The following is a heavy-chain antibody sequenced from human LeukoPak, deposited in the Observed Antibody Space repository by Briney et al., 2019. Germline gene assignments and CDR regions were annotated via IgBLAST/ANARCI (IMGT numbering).Heavy chain of an antibody. CDR3: AKALSKSWARGTYFDL. Sequence: PGGSLRLSCVASGFAFSSSAMSWVRQAPGRGLEWVSAISNSGTSTYYADSVKGRFTISRDNSKITLFLQMNTLRPEETAVYYCAKALSKSWARGTYFDLWGRGTLLPVSS. J-gene: IGHJ4*02. CDR1: GFAFSSSA. V-gene: IGHV3-23*01. D-gene: IGHD6-13*01. CDR2: ISNSGTST.